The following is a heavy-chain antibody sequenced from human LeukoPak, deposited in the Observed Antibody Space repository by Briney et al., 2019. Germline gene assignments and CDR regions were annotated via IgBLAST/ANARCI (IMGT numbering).Heavy chain of an antibody. V-gene: IGHV3-21*01. CDR2: ISSSSSYI. J-gene: IGHJ4*02. D-gene: IGHD6-19*01. CDR1: GFTFSSYS. Sequence: GGSLRLSCAASGFTFSSYSMNWVRQAPGKGLEWVSSISSSSSYIYYADSVKGRFTISRDNAKNSLYLQMNSLRAEDTAVYYCARDPIAVAGVDYFDYWGQGTLVTVSS. CDR3: ARDPIAVAGVDYFDY.